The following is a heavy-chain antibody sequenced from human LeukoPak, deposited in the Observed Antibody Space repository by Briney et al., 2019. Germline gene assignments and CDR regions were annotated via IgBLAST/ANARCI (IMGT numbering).Heavy chain of an antibody. V-gene: IGHV4-59*10. CDR2: IYTSGST. CDR3: ASAQKRDYYDSSGYYFDY. J-gene: IGHJ4*02. Sequence: PSETLSLTCAVYGGSFSGYYWSWIRQPAGKGLEWIGRIYTSGSTNYNPSLKSRVTISVDTSKNQFSLKLSSVTAADTAVYYCASAQKRDYYDSSGYYFDYWGQGTLVTVSS. CDR1: GGSFSGYY. D-gene: IGHD3-22*01.